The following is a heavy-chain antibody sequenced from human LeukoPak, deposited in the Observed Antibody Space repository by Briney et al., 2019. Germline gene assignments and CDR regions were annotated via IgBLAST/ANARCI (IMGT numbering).Heavy chain of an antibody. Sequence: ASVKVSCKVSGHTFSELPMYWVRQAPGKGLEWMGGFDPENDERLYAHQFRGGLTMTEDSSTDTAYMELSGLRSEDTAVYYCATELTSIVPDYWGQGTLVTVSS. J-gene: IGHJ4*02. V-gene: IGHV1-24*01. D-gene: IGHD2-21*01. CDR3: ATELTSIVPDY. CDR2: FDPENDER. CDR1: GHTFSELP.